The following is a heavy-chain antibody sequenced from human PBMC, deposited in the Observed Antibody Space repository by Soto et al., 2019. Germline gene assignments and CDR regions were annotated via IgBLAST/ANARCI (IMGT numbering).Heavy chain of an antibody. CDR3: ARSIVVVTAADY. J-gene: IGHJ4*02. V-gene: IGHV1-3*01. CDR2: INAADGNT. CDR1: GYTFTRYA. Sequence: ASVKVSCKASGYTFTRYAMHWVRQAPGQRPEWMGWINAADGNTKYSQKFQGRVTITRDTSASTAYMELSSLRSEDTAVYYCARSIVVVTAADYWGQGTLVTVSS. D-gene: IGHD2-21*02.